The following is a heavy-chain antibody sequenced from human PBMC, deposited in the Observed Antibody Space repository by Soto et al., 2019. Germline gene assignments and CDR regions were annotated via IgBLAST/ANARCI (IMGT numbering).Heavy chain of an antibody. J-gene: IGHJ4*02. V-gene: IGHV1-46*01. CDR1: GYTFTSYY. Sequence: QVQLVQSGAEVKKPGASVKVSCKASGYTFTSYYMHWVRQAPGQGLEWMGIINPSGGSTSYAQKCQRRVTMTRDTSTSTVYMELSSLRSEDTAVYYCARVTKPGGWYNYWGQGTLVTVSS. CDR2: INPSGGST. CDR3: ARVTKPGGWYNY. D-gene: IGHD6-19*01.